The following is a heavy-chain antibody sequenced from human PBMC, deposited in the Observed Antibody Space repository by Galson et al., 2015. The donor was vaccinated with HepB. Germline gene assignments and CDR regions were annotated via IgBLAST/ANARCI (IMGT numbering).Heavy chain of an antibody. Sequence: SLRLYCAASGFTFSSYAMHWVRQAPGKGLEYVSAISSNGGSTYYADSVKGRFTISRDNSKNTLYLQMSSLRAEDTAVYYCCGSYHDYWGQGTLVTVSS. J-gene: IGHJ4*02. V-gene: IGHV3-64D*06. D-gene: IGHD1-26*01. CDR1: GFTFSSYA. CDR2: ISSNGGST. CDR3: CGSYHDY.